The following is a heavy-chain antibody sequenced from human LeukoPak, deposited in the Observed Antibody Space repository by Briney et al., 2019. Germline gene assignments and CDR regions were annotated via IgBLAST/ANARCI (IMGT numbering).Heavy chain of an antibody. Sequence: GGSLRLSCAASGFTFSSYAMHWVRQAPGKGLEYVSAISIHWGDTYYANSVKGRFTISRDNSKNTLYLQMGSLRAEDMAVYYCARVLRDASGYYDYWGQGTLVTVSS. J-gene: IGHJ4*02. D-gene: IGHD3-22*01. V-gene: IGHV3-64*01. CDR3: ARVLRDASGYYDY. CDR1: GFTFSSYA. CDR2: ISIHWGDT.